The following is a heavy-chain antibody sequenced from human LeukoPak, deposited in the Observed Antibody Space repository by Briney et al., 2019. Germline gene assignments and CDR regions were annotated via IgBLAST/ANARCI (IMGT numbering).Heavy chain of an antibody. J-gene: IGHJ4*02. CDR1: GFTFSSYE. CDR2: ISSSGTI. CDR3: ARWGVGDY. V-gene: IGHV3-48*03. Sequence: GESLRLSCAASGFTFSSYEMNWVRQAPGKGLEWVSYISSSGTIYYADSVKGRFTISRDNAKNSLYLQMNSLRAEDTAVYYCARWGVGDYWGQGTLVTVSS. D-gene: IGHD1-26*01.